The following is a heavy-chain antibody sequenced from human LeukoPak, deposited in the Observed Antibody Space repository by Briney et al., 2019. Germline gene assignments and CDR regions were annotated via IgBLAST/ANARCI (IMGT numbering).Heavy chain of an antibody. CDR2: IYSGGST. Sequence: GGSLRLSCAASGFTVSKNYMSWVRQAPGKGLEWVSVIYSGGSTYYADSVKGRFTISRDNSKNTVFLQMNSLRAEDTAVYCCARQRLDAFDIWGQRTMVTVSS. J-gene: IGHJ3*02. V-gene: IGHV3-66*04. CDR3: ARQRLDAFDI. CDR1: GFTVSKNY.